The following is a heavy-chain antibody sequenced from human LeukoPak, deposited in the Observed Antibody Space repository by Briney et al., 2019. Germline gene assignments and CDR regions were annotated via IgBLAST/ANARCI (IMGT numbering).Heavy chain of an antibody. CDR2: INHSGST. D-gene: IGHD4-17*01. CDR3: ARGMTTVPQDI. CDR1: GGSFSGYY. V-gene: IGHV4-34*01. Sequence: LETLSLTCAVYGGSFSGYYWSWIRQPPGKGLEWIGEINHSGSTNYNPSLKSRVTISVDTSKNQFSLKLSSVTAADTAVYYCARGMTTVPQDIWGQGTMVTVSS. J-gene: IGHJ3*02.